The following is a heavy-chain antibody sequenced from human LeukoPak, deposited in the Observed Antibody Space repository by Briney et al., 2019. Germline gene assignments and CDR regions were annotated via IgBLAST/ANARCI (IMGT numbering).Heavy chain of an antibody. CDR1: GYSISSGYY. J-gene: IGHJ4*02. CDR2: IYHSGST. CDR3: ARGPDSYGYSGY. D-gene: IGHD5-18*01. V-gene: IGHV4-38-2*01. Sequence: SETLSLTCAVSGYSISSGYYWGWIRQPPGKGLEWIGSIYHSGSTYYNPSLKSRVTISVDTSKNQLSLKLSSATAADTAVYYYARGPDSYGYSGYWGQGTLVTVSS.